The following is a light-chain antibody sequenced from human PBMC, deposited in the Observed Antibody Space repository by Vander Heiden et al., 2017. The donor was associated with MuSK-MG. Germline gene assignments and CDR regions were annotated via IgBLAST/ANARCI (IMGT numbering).Light chain of an antibody. Sequence: EIVMTHSPVTLSVSPGERATLPCRASQPLHPNLAWYQQRPGQGPRLLISVASTRAPGIPARFDGSGSGTDFTLTISSLRSEDYAVYYCQQDHLWPRTFGQGTKMDIK. V-gene: IGKV3-15*01. CDR3: QQDHLWPRT. CDR2: VAS. J-gene: IGKJ2*01. CDR1: QPLHPN.